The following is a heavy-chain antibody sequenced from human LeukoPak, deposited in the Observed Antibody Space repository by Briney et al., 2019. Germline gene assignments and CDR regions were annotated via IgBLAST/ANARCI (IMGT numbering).Heavy chain of an antibody. CDR2: IKPGGSEK. D-gene: IGHD3-3*01. V-gene: IGHV3-7*03. CDR1: GFTFSSYW. J-gene: IGHJ3*01. CDR3: ATFRFLGT. Sequence: AGGSLRLSCAASGFTFSSYWMTWVRQGPGKGLEWVANIKPGGSEKYYVDSVKGRFTISRDNAKNSLYLQMNSLRAEDTAVYYCATFRFLGTWGQGTMVTVSS.